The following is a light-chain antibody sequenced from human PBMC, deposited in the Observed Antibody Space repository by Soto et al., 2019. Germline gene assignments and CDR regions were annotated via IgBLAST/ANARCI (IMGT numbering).Light chain of an antibody. CDR2: GGS. Sequence: EIVLTQSPGTLSLSPGERATLSCRASQRIRFNYLDWYRQKPGQAPRLLIYGGSTRAAGIPDRFSGSGSGKDFTLTISSLEPEDFAVYYCHQTDDSPLTFGQGTKVEI. CDR1: QRIRFNY. J-gene: IGKJ1*01. V-gene: IGKV3-20*01. CDR3: HQTDDSPLT.